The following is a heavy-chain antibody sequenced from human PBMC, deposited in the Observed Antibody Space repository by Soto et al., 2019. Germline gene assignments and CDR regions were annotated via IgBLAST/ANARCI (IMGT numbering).Heavy chain of an antibody. Sequence: PGGSLRLSCAASGFTFSTAWMNWVRQAPGKGLEWVGRIATKTDGGTTDYAAPVKGRFTISRDDSKSTLFLQMNSLKTEDTALYYCTSSRSSAIWGQGTLVTVSS. CDR3: TSSRSSAI. D-gene: IGHD6-13*01. V-gene: IGHV3-15*07. J-gene: IGHJ4*02. CDR1: GFTFSTAW. CDR2: IATKTDGGTT.